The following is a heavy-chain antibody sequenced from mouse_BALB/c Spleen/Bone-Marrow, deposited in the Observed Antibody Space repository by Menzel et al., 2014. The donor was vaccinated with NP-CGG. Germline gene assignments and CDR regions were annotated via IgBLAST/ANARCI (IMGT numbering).Heavy chain of an antibody. CDR1: GYTFTTYP. CDR2: FHPFNDDT. V-gene: IGHV1-47*01. CDR3: ARKRPRNAMDY. J-gene: IGHJ4*01. Sequence: VQLQQSGAEVVKPGASVRMSCKALGYTFTTYPIEWMKQNHGKSLEWIGNFHPFNDDTKYNEKFKDKAKLTVEKSSSTVYLGVRRLTSDISAIYNCARKRPRNAMDYWGHGASVTVSS.